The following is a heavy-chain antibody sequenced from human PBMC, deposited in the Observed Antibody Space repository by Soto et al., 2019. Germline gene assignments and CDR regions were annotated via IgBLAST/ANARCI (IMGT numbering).Heavy chain of an antibody. CDR1: GNTFTRYY. CDR3: TYYCDYYYGVDV. D-gene: IGHD1-26*01. Sequence: QVQLVQSGAEVKKPGASVKVSCKASGNTFTRYYMHWVRQAPGQGLEWMGIINPSDGSRNYAQKFQGRVTMTRDTSTGTGYMELSSLRSEDTAMYYCTYYCDYYYGVDVWGQGTTVTVSS. J-gene: IGHJ6*02. V-gene: IGHV1-46*01. CDR2: INPSDGSR.